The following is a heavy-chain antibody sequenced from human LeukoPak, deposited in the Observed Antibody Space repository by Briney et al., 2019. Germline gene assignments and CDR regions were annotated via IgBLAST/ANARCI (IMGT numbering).Heavy chain of an antibody. J-gene: IGHJ4*02. CDR2: ISGSGRGSST. Sequence: GGSLRLSCAASGFTFSSSAMSWVRQAPGKGLEWVSTISGSGRGSSTYYADSLKGRFTISRDNSKNTLYLQMNSLRAEDTAVYCCAKSGYNRFDYWGQGTLVTVSS. V-gene: IGHV3-23*01. CDR3: AKSGYNRFDY. D-gene: IGHD5-24*01. CDR1: GFTFSSSA.